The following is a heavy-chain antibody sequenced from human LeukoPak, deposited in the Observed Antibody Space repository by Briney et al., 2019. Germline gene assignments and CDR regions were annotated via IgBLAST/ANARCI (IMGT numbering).Heavy chain of an antibody. CDR3: AKEGTDVPYSSSWYFPSGFDP. CDR1: GFTFSSCA. J-gene: IGHJ5*02. D-gene: IGHD6-13*01. Sequence: GGSLRLSCAASGFTFSSCAMSWVRQAPGKGLEWVSAISGSGGSTYYADSVKGRFTISRDNSKNTLYLQMNSLRAEDTAVYYCAKEGTDVPYSSSWYFPSGFDPWGQGTLVTVSS. CDR2: ISGSGGST. V-gene: IGHV3-23*01.